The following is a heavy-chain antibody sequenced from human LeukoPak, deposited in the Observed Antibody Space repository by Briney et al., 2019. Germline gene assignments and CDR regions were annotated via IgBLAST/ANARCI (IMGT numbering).Heavy chain of an antibody. CDR2: FSGSATT. J-gene: IGHJ4*02. Sequence: GGSLRLSCAASGFAFSSYAMTWVRQSPGKGLEWVSSFSGSATTHHADSVQGRFTISRDNSKNTVFLQMNSLRAEDTAVYYCAKDGTGCGGDCYSDYWGQGTLVTVSS. V-gene: IGHV3-23*01. CDR1: GFAFSSYA. CDR3: AKDGTGCGGDCYSDY. D-gene: IGHD2-21*02.